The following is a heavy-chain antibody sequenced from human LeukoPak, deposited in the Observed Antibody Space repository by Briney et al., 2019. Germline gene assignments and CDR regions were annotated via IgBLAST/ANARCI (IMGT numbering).Heavy chain of an antibody. D-gene: IGHD3-22*01. CDR1: GFTFSIYS. CDR3: ARDANYDGSGSHEDDAFDI. V-gene: IGHV3-21*01. J-gene: IGHJ3*02. CDR2: ISSGSSYI. Sequence: PGGSLRLSCAASGFTFSIYSMNWVRQAPGKGLEWVSSISSGSSYIYYADSLKGRFTISRDNAKNSLYLQMNSLRAEDTAVYYCARDANYDGSGSHEDDAFDIWGQGTRVTVPS.